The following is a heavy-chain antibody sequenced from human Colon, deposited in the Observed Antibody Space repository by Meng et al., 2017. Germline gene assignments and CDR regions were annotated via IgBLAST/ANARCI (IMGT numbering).Heavy chain of an antibody. CDR3: ASAETVRGAAVGY. D-gene: IGHD3-10*01. V-gene: IGHV3-7*01. J-gene: IGHJ4*02. Sequence: GESLKISCAASGFTFSSLWMSWVRQAPGKGLEWVANINQDGTKTYYVDSVKGRFTISRDNAKNSLYLQLNSLRAEDTAVYHCASAETVRGAAVGYWGQGTLVTVSS. CDR2: INQDGTKT. CDR1: GFTFSSLW.